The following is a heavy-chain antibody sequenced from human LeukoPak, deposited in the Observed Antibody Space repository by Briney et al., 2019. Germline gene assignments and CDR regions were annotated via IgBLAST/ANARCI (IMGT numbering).Heavy chain of an antibody. Sequence: PSETLSLTCTVSGGSFSSGGYYWSWIRQHPGKGLEWIGYIYYIGSTYYSPSLKSRVTISVDTSKNQFSLKLSSVTAADTAVYYCARTSHSSGYYDYWGQGTLVTVSS. J-gene: IGHJ4*02. D-gene: IGHD3-22*01. V-gene: IGHV4-31*03. CDR3: ARTSHSSGYYDY. CDR1: GGSFSSGGYY. CDR2: IYYIGST.